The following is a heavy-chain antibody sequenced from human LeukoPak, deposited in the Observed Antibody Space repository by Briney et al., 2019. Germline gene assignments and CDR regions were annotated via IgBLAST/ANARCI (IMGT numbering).Heavy chain of an antibody. V-gene: IGHV4-39*01. J-gene: IGHJ5*02. CDR3: ARHSRTVGSVGIDP. CDR1: GGSISSSGYY. CDR2: IYYTGST. Sequence: SETLSLTCTVSGGSISSSGYYWGWIRQPPGKGLEWIGNIYYTGSTYYNPSLNSRVTISVDTSKNQFSLKLSSVTAADTAVYYCARHSRTVGSVGIDPWGQGTLVTVSS. D-gene: IGHD4-23*01.